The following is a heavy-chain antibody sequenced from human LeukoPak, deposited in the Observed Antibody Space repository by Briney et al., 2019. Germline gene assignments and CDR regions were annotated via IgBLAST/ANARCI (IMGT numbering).Heavy chain of an antibody. CDR2: ISGSGGST. V-gene: IGHV3-23*01. D-gene: IGHD5-24*01. CDR1: GFTFSTYV. J-gene: IGHJ4*02. Sequence: PGGSLRLSCAASGFTFSTYVVNWVRQAPGKGLEWVSAISGSGGSTYYADSVKGRFTISRDNSKNTLYLQMNSLRAEDTAVYYCAKGTRRLQFVFFDSWGQGTLVTVSS. CDR3: AKGTRRLQFVFFDS.